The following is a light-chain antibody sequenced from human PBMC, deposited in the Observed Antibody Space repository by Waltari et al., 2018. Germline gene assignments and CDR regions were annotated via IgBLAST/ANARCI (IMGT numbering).Light chain of an antibody. CDR3: QQRYNWWT. CDR2: DAS. CDR1: QSGSPY. V-gene: IGKV3-11*01. J-gene: IGKJ1*01. Sequence: EIVLTQSPATMSLSPGERAPLSCRASQSGSPYSAWYQQKPGQAPRLLIYDASNRATGIPARFSGSGSGTDFTLTISSLEPEDFAVYYCQQRYNWWTFGQGTKVDIK.